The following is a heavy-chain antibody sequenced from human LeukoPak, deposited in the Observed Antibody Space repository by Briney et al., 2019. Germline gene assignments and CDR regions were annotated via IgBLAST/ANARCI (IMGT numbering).Heavy chain of an antibody. J-gene: IGHJ4*02. CDR1: GFAFSSSA. D-gene: IGHD1-14*01. Sequence: GGSLRLSCEASGFAFSSSAMHWVRQAPGKGLEWVSLISYDGITEDYSDSVKGRFTISRDNFKNTLFLQMHSLRDEDTAVYYSVKDIATGLSSNYFFDYWGQGTLVTVSS. CDR3: VKDIATGLSSNYFFDY. V-gene: IGHV3-30*04. CDR2: ISYDGITE.